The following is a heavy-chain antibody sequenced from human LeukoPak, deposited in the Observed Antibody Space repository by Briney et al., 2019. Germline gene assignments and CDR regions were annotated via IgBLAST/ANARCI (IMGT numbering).Heavy chain of an antibody. V-gene: IGHV3-30*19. CDR3: ARDRESRGGRFDY. CDR2: ISYDGSNK. CDR1: GFTFSSYG. Sequence: GRSLRLSCAASGFTFSSYGMHWVRQAPGKGLEWVAVISYDGSNKYYADSVKGRFTISRDNSKNTLYLQMNSLRADDTAMYYCARDRESRGGRFDYWGQGTLVTVSS. J-gene: IGHJ4*02. D-gene: IGHD3-16*01.